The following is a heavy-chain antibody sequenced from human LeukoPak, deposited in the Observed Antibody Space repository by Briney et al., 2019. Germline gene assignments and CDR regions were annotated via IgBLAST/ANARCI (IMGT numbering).Heavy chain of an antibody. CDR3: ARESGGSGTLPYDL. D-gene: IGHD3-10*01. V-gene: IGHV3-13*01. Sequence: PGGSLRLSCAASGFTLSSYEMHWVRQPSGKGLEWVSAVGVGHDTFYGGSVKGRFTISRDNARNSVYLQMHSLRAGDTGVYYCARESGGSGTLPYDLWGHGTMVTVSS. J-gene: IGHJ3*01. CDR2: VGVGHDT. CDR1: GFTLSSYE.